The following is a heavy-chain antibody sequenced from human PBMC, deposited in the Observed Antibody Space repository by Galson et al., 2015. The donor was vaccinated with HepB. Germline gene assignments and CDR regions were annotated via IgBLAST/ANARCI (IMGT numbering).Heavy chain of an antibody. D-gene: IGHD6-6*01. CDR1: GFTFSSYS. V-gene: IGHV3-48*02. CDR3: ARDKYSNMERSWFDP. CDR2: ISSSSSTI. J-gene: IGHJ5*02. Sequence: SLRLSCAASGFTFSSYSMNWVRQAPGKGLEWVSYISSSSSTIYYADSVKGRFTISRDNAKNSLYLQMNSLRDEDTAVYYCARDKYSNMERSWFDPWGQGTLVTVSS.